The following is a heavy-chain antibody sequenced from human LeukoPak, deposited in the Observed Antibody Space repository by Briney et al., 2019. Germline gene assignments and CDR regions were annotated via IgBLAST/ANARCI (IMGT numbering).Heavy chain of an antibody. CDR3: ASPSNWGPAYYYYYYMDV. V-gene: IGHV1-2*06. Sequence: ASVKVSCKASGYTFTGYYMHWVRQAPGQGLEWMGRINPNSGGTNYAQKFQGRVTMTRDTSISTAHMELSRLRSYDTAVYYCASPSNWGPAYYYYYYMDVWGKGTTVTVSS. CDR2: INPNSGGT. D-gene: IGHD7-27*01. J-gene: IGHJ6*03. CDR1: GYTFTGYY.